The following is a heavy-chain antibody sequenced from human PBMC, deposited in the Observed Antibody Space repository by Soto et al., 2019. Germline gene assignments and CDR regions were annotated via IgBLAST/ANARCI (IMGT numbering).Heavy chain of an antibody. J-gene: IGHJ4*02. CDR3: AREFGSGWREGGY. CDR2: IYYSGST. Sequence: QVQLQESGPGLVKPSETLSLTCTVSGGSISSYYWSWIRQPPGKGLEWIGYIYYSGSTHYNPSLRSRVTRTVDTSKNQRCRKLSSVTAADTAVYYCAREFGSGWREGGYWGQGTLVAFCS. D-gene: IGHD6-25*01. CDR1: GGSISSYY. V-gene: IGHV4-59*01.